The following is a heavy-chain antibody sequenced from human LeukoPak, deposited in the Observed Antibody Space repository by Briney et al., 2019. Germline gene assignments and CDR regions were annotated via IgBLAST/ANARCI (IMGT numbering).Heavy chain of an antibody. D-gene: IGHD3-16*02. CDR1: GGSISSSSYY. CDR3: ARHIGGRYYYYYMDV. CDR2: IYYSGST. V-gene: IGHV4-39*01. Sequence: TSETLSLTCTVSGGSISSSSYYWGWIRQPPGKGLEWIGSIYYSGSTYYNPSLKSRVTLSVDTSKNQFSLKLSSVTAADTAVYYCARHIGGRYYYYYMDVWGKGTTVTISS. J-gene: IGHJ6*03.